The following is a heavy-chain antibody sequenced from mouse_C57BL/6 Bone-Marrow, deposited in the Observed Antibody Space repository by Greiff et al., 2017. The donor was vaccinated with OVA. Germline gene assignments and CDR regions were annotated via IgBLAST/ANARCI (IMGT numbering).Heavy chain of an antibody. V-gene: IGHV5-6*01. CDR3: ARHGICDGSFDY. Sequence: EVKVVESGGDLVKPGGSLKLSCAASGFTFSSYGMSWVRQTPDKRLEWVATISSGGSYTYYPDSVKGRFTISRDNATNTLYLQMSSLKSEDTAMYYCARHGICDGSFDYWGQGTTLTVSS. CDR2: ISSGGSYT. CDR1: GFTFSSYG. D-gene: IGHD2-3*01. J-gene: IGHJ2*01.